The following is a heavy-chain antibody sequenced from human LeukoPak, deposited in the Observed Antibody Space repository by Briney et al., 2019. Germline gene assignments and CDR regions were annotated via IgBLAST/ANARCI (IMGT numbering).Heavy chain of an antibody. D-gene: IGHD6-6*01. CDR1: GFTFSNYN. CDR2: ISSSSTYI. CDR3: ARDRAALATSFDY. V-gene: IGHV3-21*01. J-gene: IGHJ4*02. Sequence: PGGSLGLSCAASGFTFSNYNMNWVRQAPGKGLEWVSSISSSSTYIYYADSVRGRFTISRDNAKNSLYLQLNSLRAEDTAVYYCARDRAALATSFDYWGQGTVVTVSS.